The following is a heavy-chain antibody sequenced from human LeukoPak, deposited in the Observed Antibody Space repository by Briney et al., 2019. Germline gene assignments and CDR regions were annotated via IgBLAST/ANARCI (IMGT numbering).Heavy chain of an antibody. CDR2: ISSSSSTI. D-gene: IGHD3-22*01. CDR1: GFTFSSYS. J-gene: IGHJ4*02. Sequence: GGSLRLSCAASGFTFSSYSMNWVRQAPGKGLEWVSYISSSSSTIYYADSVKGRFTISRDNAKNSLYLQMNSLRAEDTAVYYCARDWGGLTYYYDSSGAVYWRQGTLVTVSS. CDR3: ARDWGGLTYYYDSSGAVY. V-gene: IGHV3-48*01.